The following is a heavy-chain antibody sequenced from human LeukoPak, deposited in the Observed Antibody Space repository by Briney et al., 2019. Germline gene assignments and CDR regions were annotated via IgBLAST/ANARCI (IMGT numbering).Heavy chain of an antibody. V-gene: IGHV3-48*01. CDR3: AREANQIGDAFDI. Sequence: GGSLRLSRTASGFTFNSYSMNWVRQAPGKGLEWVSYIKSSSTTIYYADSVKGRFTISRDNAKNSLYLQMNSLRAEDTAVYYCAREANQIGDAFDIWGQGTMVTVSS. CDR2: IKSSSTTI. D-gene: IGHD2/OR15-2a*01. CDR1: GFTFNSYS. J-gene: IGHJ3*02.